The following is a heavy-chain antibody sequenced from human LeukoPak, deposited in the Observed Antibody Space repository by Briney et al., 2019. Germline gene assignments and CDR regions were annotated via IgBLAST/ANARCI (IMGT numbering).Heavy chain of an antibody. CDR1: GGSVSGYY. D-gene: IGHD3-9*01. V-gene: IGHV4-34*01. CDR3: ARGADILTWFDS. J-gene: IGHJ5*01. Sequence: PSETRSLTCAVYGGSVSGYYWGWIRQRPGKELKWIGEINHSGSTNYNPSLKSRVTISVDTSKNQFSLKLSAVTAADTAVYYCARGADILTWFDSWGQGTLVTVSS. CDR2: INHSGST.